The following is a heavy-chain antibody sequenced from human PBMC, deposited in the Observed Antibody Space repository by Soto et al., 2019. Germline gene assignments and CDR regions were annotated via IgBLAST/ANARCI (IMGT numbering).Heavy chain of an antibody. D-gene: IGHD1-26*01. CDR3: ARRGSRSYYYD. CDR2: ISGSGGST. Sequence: GGSLRLSCAASGFTFSSYAMRWVRQAPGKGLEWVSAISGSGGSTYYADSVKGRFTVSRDTSKNTLYLQMNSLRAEDTAVYYCARRGSRSYYYDWGKGSLVPVSS. J-gene: IGHJ4*02. V-gene: IGHV3-23*01. CDR1: GFTFSSYA.